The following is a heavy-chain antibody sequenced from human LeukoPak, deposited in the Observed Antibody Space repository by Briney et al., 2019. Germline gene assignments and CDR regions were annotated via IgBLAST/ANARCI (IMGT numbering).Heavy chain of an antibody. CDR2: ISGTGGST. D-gene: IGHD3-22*01. V-gene: IGHV3-23*01. CDR3: AKDGPYYYDSSGYYSYYYYYMDV. J-gene: IGHJ6*03. CDR1: GFTFSRYW. Sequence: PGGSLRLSCAASGFTFSRYWMYWVRQAPGKGLVWVSLISGTGGSTYYADSVKGRFTISRDNSKNTLYLQMNSLRAEDTAVYYCAKDGPYYYDSSGYYSYYYYYMDVWGKGTTVTISS.